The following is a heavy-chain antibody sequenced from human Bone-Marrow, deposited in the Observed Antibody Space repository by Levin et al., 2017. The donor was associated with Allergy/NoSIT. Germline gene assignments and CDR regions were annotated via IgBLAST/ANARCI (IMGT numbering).Heavy chain of an antibody. CDR2: IRRKSYGGTT. CDR3: SRATEISHRRYFYYYYMDV. CDR1: GFTFADHA. V-gene: IGHV3-49*04. J-gene: IGHJ6*03. Sequence: GGSLRLSCNTSGFTFADHAMTWVRQAPGKGLEWVGFIRRKSYGGTTELAASVKGRFTISRDDSKSIVYLQMDSLKTEDTAVYYCSRATEISHRRYFYYYYMDVWGKGTTVTVSS.